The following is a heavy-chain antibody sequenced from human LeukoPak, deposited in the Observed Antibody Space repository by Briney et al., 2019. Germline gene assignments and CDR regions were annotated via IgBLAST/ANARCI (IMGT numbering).Heavy chain of an antibody. CDR1: GFTFDDYA. CDR2: ISWNSGSI. Sequence: GGSLRLSCAASGFTFDDYAMHWVRQAPGKGLEWVSGISWNSGSIGYADSVKGRFTISRDNAKNSLYLQMNSLRAEDTALYYCAKDAEMYCSSTSCSDAFDIWGHGQWSPSLQ. J-gene: IGHJ3*02. CDR3: AKDAEMYCSSTSCSDAFDI. V-gene: IGHV3-9*01. D-gene: IGHD2-2*01.